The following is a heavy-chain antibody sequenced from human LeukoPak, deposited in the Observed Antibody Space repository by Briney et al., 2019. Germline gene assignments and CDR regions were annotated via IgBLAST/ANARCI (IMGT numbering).Heavy chain of an antibody. Sequence: GGSLRLSCAASGFAFSSYWMHWVRQAPGKGLVWVSRINGDGNTINYADSVRGRFTISRDNAKNTLYLQMNSLRAEDTAVYYCARGRSGSYGLEDYLGHGTLVTVSS. D-gene: IGHD1-26*01. J-gene: IGHJ4*01. CDR2: INGDGNTI. CDR3: ARGRSGSYGLEDY. V-gene: IGHV3-74*01. CDR1: GFAFSSYW.